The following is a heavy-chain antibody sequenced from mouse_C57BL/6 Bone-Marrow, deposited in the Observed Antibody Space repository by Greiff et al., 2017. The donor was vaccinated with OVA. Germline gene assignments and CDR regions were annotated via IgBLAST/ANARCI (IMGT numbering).Heavy chain of an antibody. V-gene: IGHV10-1*01. CDR2: IRSKSNNYAT. D-gene: IGHD2-1*01. CDR1: GFSFNTYA. J-gene: IGHJ2*01. Sequence: EVQVVESGGGLVQPKGSLKLSCAASGFSFNTYAMNWVRQAPGKGLEWVARIRSKSNNYATYYADSVKDRFTISRDDSESMLYLQMNNLKTEDTAMYYCVRQRGNYEGYFDYWGQGTTLTVSS. CDR3: VRQRGNYEGYFDY.